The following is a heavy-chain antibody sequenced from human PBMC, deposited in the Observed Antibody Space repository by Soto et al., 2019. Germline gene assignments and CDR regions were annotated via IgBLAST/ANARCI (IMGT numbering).Heavy chain of an antibody. Sequence: SKTLSLTCTVSHGSLSSYYWSGIRQLPGKGLEWIGYIYYSGSTNYNPSLKSRVTISVDTSKNQFSLKLSSVTAADTAVYYCARGHYSGYAYWGQGTPVTVSA. CDR2: IYYSGST. D-gene: IGHD5-12*01. V-gene: IGHV4-59*01. J-gene: IGHJ4*02. CDR1: HGSLSSYY. CDR3: ARGHYSGYAY.